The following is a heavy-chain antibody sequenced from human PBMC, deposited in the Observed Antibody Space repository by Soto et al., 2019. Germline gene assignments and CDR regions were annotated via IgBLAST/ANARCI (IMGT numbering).Heavy chain of an antibody. CDR2: IIPILGIA. J-gene: IGHJ4*02. Sequence: ASVQVFCKASGGTFSSYTISWVRQAPGQGLEWMGRIIPILGIANYAQKFQGRVTITADKSTSTAYMELSSLRSEDTAVYYCARSVGSGSYYGGWGQGTLVTVSS. V-gene: IGHV1-69*02. D-gene: IGHD3-10*01. CDR1: GGTFSSYT. CDR3: ARSVGSGSYYGG.